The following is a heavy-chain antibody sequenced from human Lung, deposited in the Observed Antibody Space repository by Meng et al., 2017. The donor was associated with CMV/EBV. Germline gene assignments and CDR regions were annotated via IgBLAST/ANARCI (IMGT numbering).Heavy chain of an antibody. CDR1: GYTFTGYY. V-gene: IGHV1-2*02. CDR2: MSPNSGST. J-gene: IGHJ4*02. D-gene: IGHD2-15*01. CDR3: ARSWSKVEVDY. Sequence: SVXVSCKASGYTFTGYYLHWVRQAPGQGLEWMGWMSPNSGSTSYAQKFQGRVTMTRETSNSTDYMELRRLKSDDTAIYFCARSWSKVEVDYWGQGPLVTVSS.